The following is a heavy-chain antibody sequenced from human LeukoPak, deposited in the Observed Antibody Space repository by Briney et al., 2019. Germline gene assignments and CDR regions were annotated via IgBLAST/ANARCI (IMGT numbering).Heavy chain of an antibody. D-gene: IGHD1-26*01. Sequence: SETLSLTCAVYGGSFSGYYWSWIRQPPGKGLEWIGEINHSGSTNYNPSLKSRVTISIDTSKNQFSLELSSVTATDTAVYFCATNRAGTYDRPFDIWGQGTMVTVSS. J-gene: IGHJ3*02. CDR3: ATNRAGTYDRPFDI. CDR2: INHSGST. CDR1: GGSFSGYY. V-gene: IGHV4-34*01.